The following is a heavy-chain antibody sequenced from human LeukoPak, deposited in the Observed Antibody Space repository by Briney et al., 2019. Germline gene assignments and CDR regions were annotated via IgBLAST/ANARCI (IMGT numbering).Heavy chain of an antibody. Sequence: SETLSLTCTVSGGSISSSSYYWGWVRQPPGKGLEWIGSIYYSGSTYYNPSLKSRVTISVDTSKNQFSLKLSSVTAADTAVYYCARRGSGYFAGVTINNAFDIWGQGTMVTVSS. J-gene: IGHJ3*02. V-gene: IGHV4-39*01. D-gene: IGHD3-22*01. CDR1: GGSISSSSYY. CDR2: IYYSGST. CDR3: ARRGSGYFAGVTINNAFDI.